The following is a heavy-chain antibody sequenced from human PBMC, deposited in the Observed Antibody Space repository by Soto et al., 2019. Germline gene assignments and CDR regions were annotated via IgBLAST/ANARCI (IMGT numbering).Heavy chain of an antibody. CDR3: ARESLGSGSYSNDY. CDR1: GFTFSSYA. Sequence: GGSLRFSCAASGFTFSSYAMHWVRQAPGKGLEYVSAISSNGGSTYYANSVKGRFTISRDNSKNTLYLQMGSLRAEDMAVYYCARESLGSGSYSNDYWGQGTLVTVSS. V-gene: IGHV3-64*01. D-gene: IGHD3-10*01. J-gene: IGHJ4*02. CDR2: ISSNGGST.